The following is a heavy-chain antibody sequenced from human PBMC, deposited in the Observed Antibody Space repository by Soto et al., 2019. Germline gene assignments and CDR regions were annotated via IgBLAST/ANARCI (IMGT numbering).Heavy chain of an antibody. Sequence: GGSLRLSCVVSELTLSSFALAWVRQAPAKGLEWVSTINHGGENTHYSDSVKGRFTISKDFSKNTVHLYMNSLRPDDTAVYYCAIDESSGDYRTRKYWGQGTLVTVSS. J-gene: IGHJ4*02. D-gene: IGHD4-17*01. CDR3: AIDESSGDYRTRKY. CDR2: INHGGENT. V-gene: IGHV3-23*01. CDR1: ELTLSSFA.